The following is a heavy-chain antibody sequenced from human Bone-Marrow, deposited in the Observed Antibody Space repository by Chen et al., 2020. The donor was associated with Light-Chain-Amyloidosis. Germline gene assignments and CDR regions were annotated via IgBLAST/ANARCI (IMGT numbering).Heavy chain of an antibody. Sequence: QVQLQQWGAGLLKPSETLSLTCAVYGGSFSGYYWSWIRQPPGKGLEWIGEINHSGSTNYNPSLKSRVTISVDTSKNQFSLKLSSVTAADTAVYYWARGDFRQDYFDYWGQGTLVTVSS. CDR1: GGSFSGYY. CDR3: ARGDFRQDYFDY. J-gene: IGHJ4*02. CDR2: INHSGST. V-gene: IGHV4-34*01.